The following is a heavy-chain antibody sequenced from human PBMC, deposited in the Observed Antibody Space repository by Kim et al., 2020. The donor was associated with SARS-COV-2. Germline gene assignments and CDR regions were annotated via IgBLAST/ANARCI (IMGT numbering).Heavy chain of an antibody. CDR1: GGSISSYF. J-gene: IGHJ6*02. D-gene: IGHD1-26*01. CDR3: ARSRPVGRYFFGMDV. V-gene: IGHV4-59*08. CDR2: IYYSGRT. Sequence: SETLSLTCSVTGGSISSYFWSWIRQAPGKGLEWIAYIYYSGRTHYSPSLQSRVTISMNSSKNQVSLTLRSVTAADTAVYYCARSRPVGRYFFGMDVWGQGTTVTVPS.